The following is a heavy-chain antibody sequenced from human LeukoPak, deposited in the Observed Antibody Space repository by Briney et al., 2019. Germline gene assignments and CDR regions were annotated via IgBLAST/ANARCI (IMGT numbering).Heavy chain of an antibody. D-gene: IGHD3-10*01. Sequence: ASVKVSCKASGYTFTNYYMHWVRQAPGQGLEWMGRINPNSGGTNYAQKFQGRVTTTRDTSISTAYMELSRLRSDDTAVYYCARGKVITMVRGTLVDYWGQGTLVTVSS. CDR1: GYTFTNYY. V-gene: IGHV1-2*06. CDR3: ARGKVITMVRGTLVDY. J-gene: IGHJ4*02. CDR2: INPNSGGT.